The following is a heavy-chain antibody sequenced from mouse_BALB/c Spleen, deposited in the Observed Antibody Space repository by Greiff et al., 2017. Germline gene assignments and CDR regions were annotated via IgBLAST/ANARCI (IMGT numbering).Heavy chain of an antibody. CDR1: GFTFSDYY. CDR3: ARGLRLRGFAY. V-gene: IGHV5-4*02. D-gene: IGHD1-2*01. J-gene: IGHJ3*01. CDR2: ISDGGSYT. Sequence: VQLKESGGGLVKPGGSLKLSCAASGFTFSDYYMYWVRQTPEKRLEWVATISDGGSYTYYPDSVKGRFTISRDNAKNNLYLQMSSLKSEDTAMYYCARGLRLRGFAYWGQGTLVTVSA.